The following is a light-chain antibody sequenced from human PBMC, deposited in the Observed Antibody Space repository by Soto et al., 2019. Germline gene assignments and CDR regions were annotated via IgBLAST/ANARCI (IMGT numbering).Light chain of an antibody. CDR1: SSDVGNYNL. CDR2: EVF. Sequence: QSVLTQPASVSGSPGQSITISCTGTSSDVGNYNLVSWYQQYPGKAPKVIIYEVFKRPSGVSNRFSGSKSGTTASVTISGLQAEDEADYYCCSYADHSWVFGGGTKLTVL. J-gene: IGLJ3*02. V-gene: IGLV2-23*02. CDR3: CSYADHSWV.